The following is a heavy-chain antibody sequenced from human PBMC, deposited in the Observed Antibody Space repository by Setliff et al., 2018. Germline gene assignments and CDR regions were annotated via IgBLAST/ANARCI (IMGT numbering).Heavy chain of an antibody. J-gene: IGHJ3*02. CDR2: IKQDGSEK. Sequence: PGGSLRLSCAASGFTFSRYWMSWVRQAPGKGLEWVANIKQDGSEKYYVDSVKGRFTIFRDNAKNSLYLQMNSLRAEDTAVYYCARDQTPYNWGFNNAFDIWGQGTMVTVSS. V-gene: IGHV3-7*01. D-gene: IGHD7-27*01. CDR3: ARDQTPYNWGFNNAFDI. CDR1: GFTFSRYW.